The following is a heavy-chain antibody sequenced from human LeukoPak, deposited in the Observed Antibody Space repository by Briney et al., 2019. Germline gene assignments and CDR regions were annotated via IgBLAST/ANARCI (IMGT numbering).Heavy chain of an antibody. J-gene: IGHJ4*02. D-gene: IGHD5-12*01. CDR1: GFTFTNYG. Sequence: LSGGSLRLSCAASGFTFTNYGLHWVRQAPGKGLEYVSAISSNGDNTYYANSVKGRFTISRDNSKNTLSLQMGSLRGEDTAVYYCARVALGGYDYWGQGTLVTVSS. CDR2: ISSNGDNT. V-gene: IGHV3-64*01. CDR3: ARVALGGYDY.